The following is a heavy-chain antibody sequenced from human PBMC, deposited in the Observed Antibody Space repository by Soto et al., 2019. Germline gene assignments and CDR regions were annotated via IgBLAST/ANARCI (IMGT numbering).Heavy chain of an antibody. V-gene: IGHV1-18*01. Sequence: QVQLVQSGAEVKKPGASVKVSCKASGYTFTTYGISWVRQAPGQGLEWMGWISAYNGNTNYAQSLQGRVTMTTDTSTSTAFMDLRSLTSDGTAVYYCARVVEATVTADYWGQGTLVAVSS. CDR3: ARVVEATVTADY. D-gene: IGHD4-17*01. J-gene: IGHJ4*02. CDR1: GYTFTTYG. CDR2: ISAYNGNT.